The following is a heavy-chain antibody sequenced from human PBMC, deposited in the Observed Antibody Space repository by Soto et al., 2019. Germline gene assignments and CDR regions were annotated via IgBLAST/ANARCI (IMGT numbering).Heavy chain of an antibody. J-gene: IGHJ6*02. D-gene: IGHD3-3*01. CDR1: GRSPTGYY. CDR3: ARASITIFGVVNHYYYYGMDV. V-gene: IGHV4-34*01. Sequence: SETLSLTCAVYGRSPTGYYWTWTRQPPRKGLEWIGEINRSGSTNYNPSLKSRVTISVDTSKNQFSLKLSSVTAADTAVYYCARASITIFGVVNHYYYYGMDVWGQGTTVT. CDR2: INRSGST.